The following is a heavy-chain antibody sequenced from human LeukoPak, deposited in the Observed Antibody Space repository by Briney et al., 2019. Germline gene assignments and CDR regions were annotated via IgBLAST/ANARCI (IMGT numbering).Heavy chain of an antibody. D-gene: IGHD2-15*01. V-gene: IGHV1-69*01. CDR1: GGTFSSYA. J-gene: IGHJ6*02. CDR3: ARDRIVVVVAATPYYYYGMDV. CDR2: IIPIFGTA. Sequence: SVKVSCKASGGTFSSYAISWVRQAPGQGLGWMGGIIPIFGTANYAQKFQGRVTITADESTRTAYMELSSLRSEDTAVYYCARDRIVVVVAATPYYYYGMDVWGQGTTVTVSS.